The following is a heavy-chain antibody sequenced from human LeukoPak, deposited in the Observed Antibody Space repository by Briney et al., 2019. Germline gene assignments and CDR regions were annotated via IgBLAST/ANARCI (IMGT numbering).Heavy chain of an antibody. CDR1: GYTFTSYG. J-gene: IGHJ5*02. Sequence: VASVKVSCKASGYTFTSYGISWVRQAPGQGLEWMGWISAYNGNTNYAQKLQGRVTMTTDTSTSTAYMELRSLRSDDTAVYYCARAWLGLTGDGYTADNWFDPWGQGTLVTVSS. V-gene: IGHV1-18*01. CDR3: ARAWLGLTGDGYTADNWFDP. D-gene: IGHD5-24*01. CDR2: ISAYNGNT.